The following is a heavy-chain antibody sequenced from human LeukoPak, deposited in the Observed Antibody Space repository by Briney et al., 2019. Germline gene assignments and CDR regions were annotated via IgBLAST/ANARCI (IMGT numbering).Heavy chain of an antibody. CDR1: GFTFTTFW. CDR3: ATPYSGYDYFDY. V-gene: IGHV3-74*01. CDR2: INHDGSST. D-gene: IGHD5-12*01. J-gene: IGHJ4*02. Sequence: GGSLTLSCAASGFTFTTFWMHWVRQAPGKGLVWVSRINHDGSSTNYADSVKGRFTISRDNAKNTVFLQMNSLRAEDTAVYYCATPYSGYDYFDYWGQGTLVTVSS.